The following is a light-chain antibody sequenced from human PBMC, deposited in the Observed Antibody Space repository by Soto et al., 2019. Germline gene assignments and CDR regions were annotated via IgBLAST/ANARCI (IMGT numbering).Light chain of an antibody. CDR2: EAS. CDR1: QSISGS. V-gene: IGKV1-5*03. CDR3: QQYNGYWT. Sequence: DIQMTQSPSTLSASVEDRVTITCRASQSISGSLAWYQQKPGKAPKLLIYEASNLKSGVPSRFSGSGSGTEYTLTISSLQPDDSASYYCQQYNGYWTFGQGTRVEIK. J-gene: IGKJ1*01.